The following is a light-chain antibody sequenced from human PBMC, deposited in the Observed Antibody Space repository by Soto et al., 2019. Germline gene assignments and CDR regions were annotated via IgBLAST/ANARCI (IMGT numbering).Light chain of an antibody. J-gene: IGLJ3*02. V-gene: IGLV2-11*01. CDR2: DVS. CDR1: SSDVGGSNY. CDR3: CSYAATYTV. Sequence: QSVLTQPRSVSGSPGQSVTISCTGTSSDVGGSNYVSWYQQHPGKAPKLMIYDVSKRPSGVPDRFSGSKSANTASLTISGLQAEDEADYYCCSYAATYTVFGRGTKVTVL.